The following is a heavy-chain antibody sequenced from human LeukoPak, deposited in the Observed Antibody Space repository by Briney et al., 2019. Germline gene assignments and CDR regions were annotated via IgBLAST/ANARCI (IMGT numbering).Heavy chain of an antibody. Sequence: SETLSLTCTVSSYSISNGDYWGWIRQPPGQGLEWIASIYHSGTTSYNPSLKSRVTISVDTSKNHFALNVSSVTAADTAVYYCARDSSTGWYDVWGKGTPVIVSS. J-gene: IGHJ6*04. V-gene: IGHV4-38-2*02. CDR1: SYSISNGDY. D-gene: IGHD6-19*01. CDR2: IYHSGTT. CDR3: ARDSSTGWYDV.